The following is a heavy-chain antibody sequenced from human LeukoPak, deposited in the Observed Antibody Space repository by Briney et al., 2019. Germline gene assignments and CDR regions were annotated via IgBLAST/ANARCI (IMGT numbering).Heavy chain of an antibody. Sequence: GSLRLSCAASGFTFSGHWMHWVRQVPGKGLVWVSRSKSDGSSTSYADSVKGRFTISRDNAKNTLYLQMNSLRVEDTAVYYCARSDWFGPWGQGTLVIVSS. J-gene: IGHJ5*02. CDR1: GFTFSGHW. CDR3: ARSDWFGP. V-gene: IGHV3-74*01. CDR2: SKSDGSST.